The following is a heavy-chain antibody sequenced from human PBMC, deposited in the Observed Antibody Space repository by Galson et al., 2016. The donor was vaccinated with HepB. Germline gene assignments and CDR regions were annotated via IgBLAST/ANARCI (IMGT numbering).Heavy chain of an antibody. D-gene: IGHD6-13*01. Sequence: SVKVSCKASGYTFTDSYIHWVRQAPGQGLEWMGIINPRIGSTTYAQKVQGRVTMTRDTSTSTVYMELSRLRSEDTAVYYCAREKYSSSWYQYYFDYWGQGTLVTVPS. CDR3: AREKYSSSWYQYYFDY. V-gene: IGHV1-46*01. J-gene: IGHJ4*02. CDR1: GYTFTDSY. CDR2: INPRIGST.